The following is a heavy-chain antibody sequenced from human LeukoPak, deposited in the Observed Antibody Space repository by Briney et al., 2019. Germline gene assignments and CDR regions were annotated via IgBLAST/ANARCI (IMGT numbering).Heavy chain of an antibody. D-gene: IGHD4/OR15-4a*01. CDR3: AREIGTSRAGLAWFEL. V-gene: IGHV3-30*04. CDR2: VSYDGTNK. J-gene: IGHJ3*01. CDR1: GFTFSSYA. Sequence: GGSLRLSCAASGFTFSSYAMHWVRQAPGKGLEWVAVVSYDGTNKFYADSVKGRFTISRDSSKNTLYLQMNSLGVEDTAVYYCAREIGTSRAGLAWFELWGQGTMVTVSS.